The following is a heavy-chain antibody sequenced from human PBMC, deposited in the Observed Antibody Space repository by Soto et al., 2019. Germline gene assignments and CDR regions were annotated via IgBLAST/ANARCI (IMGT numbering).Heavy chain of an antibody. D-gene: IGHD3-16*02. CDR2: IWYDGSNK. CDR3: LSYFIIIRPRRHITFDY. CDR1: GFTFSSYG. J-gene: IGHJ4*02. Sequence: GGSLRLSCAASGFTFSSYGMHWVRQAPGKGLEWVAVIWYDGSNKYYADSVKGRFTISRDNSKNTLYLQMNSLRAEDTAVYYCLSYFIIIRPRRHITFDYRGQGTL. V-gene: IGHV3-33*01.